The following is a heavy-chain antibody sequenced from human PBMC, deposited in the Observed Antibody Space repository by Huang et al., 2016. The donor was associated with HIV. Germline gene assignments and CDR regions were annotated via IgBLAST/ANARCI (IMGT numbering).Heavy chain of an antibody. CDR2: IHYSGST. V-gene: IGHV4-39*01. J-gene: IGHJ4*02. Sequence: QLQLQESGPGLVKPSETLSLTCTVSGGSISSSSYYWGWIRQPPGKGLEWIGSIHYSGSTYYNTSLKSRVTISGDTAKNQFSLKLSSVTAADTAVYYWARHSDDFWSGYSYFDYWGQGTLVPVSS. CDR3: ARHSDDFWSGYSYFDY. D-gene: IGHD3-3*01. CDR1: GGSISSSSYY.